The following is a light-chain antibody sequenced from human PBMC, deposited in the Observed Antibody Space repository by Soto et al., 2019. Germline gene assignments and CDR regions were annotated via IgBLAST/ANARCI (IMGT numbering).Light chain of an antibody. Sequence: DIQMTQSPSSLSASVGDRVTITCQASQDISNYLNWYQQKPGKAPKLLIYDASNLETGVPSRFSGSGSGTDFTFTISSLQPEDIATHYCQQYDNLPLTFGGGNKVEIK. J-gene: IGKJ4*01. CDR2: DAS. CDR3: QQYDNLPLT. V-gene: IGKV1-33*01. CDR1: QDISNY.